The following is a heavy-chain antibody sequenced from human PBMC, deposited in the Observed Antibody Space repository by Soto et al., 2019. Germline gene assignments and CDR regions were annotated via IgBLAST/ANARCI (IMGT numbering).Heavy chain of an antibody. CDR2: INSDGRTR. V-gene: IGHV3-74*01. J-gene: IGHJ3*02. D-gene: IGHD3-22*01. CDR1: GFTFSNNW. Sequence: GSLRLSCAASGFTFSNNWIHWVRQVPGKGLVWVSRINSDGRTRTYADSVKGRFTISRDNARNTLYLQMTSLRAEDTAVYYCARADSTGYYYVKAFDIWGQGTMVTVSS. CDR3: ARADSTGYYYVKAFDI.